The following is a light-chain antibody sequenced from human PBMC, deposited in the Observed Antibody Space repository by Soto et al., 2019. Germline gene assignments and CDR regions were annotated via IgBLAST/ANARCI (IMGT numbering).Light chain of an antibody. J-gene: IGKJ2*01. CDR1: QSISTY. CDR3: QQSFTTPYT. V-gene: IGKV1-39*01. Sequence: DIQMTQSPSSLSASVGDRVTITCRASQSISTYLNWYQQRPGKAPKLLAYAASSLQSGVPSRFSGSGSGTHFTLTISSLQPEDFGIYYCQQSFTTPYTFVQGTKLDLK. CDR2: AAS.